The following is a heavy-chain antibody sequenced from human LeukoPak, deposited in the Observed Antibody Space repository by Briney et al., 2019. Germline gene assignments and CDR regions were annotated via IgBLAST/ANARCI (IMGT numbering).Heavy chain of an antibody. V-gene: IGHV3-72*01. CDR3: ARGGLYGGSSAFDF. CDR1: GFTFSDHY. Sequence: GGSLKLSCAVSGFTFSDHYMDWVRQAPGKGLEGVGRSRNKADRNTKEHAASVKVRFTITRDKKKNSLYLQMNYLKSEDTAVYYCARGGLYGGSSAFDFWGQGTLVTVSS. D-gene: IGHD4-23*01. J-gene: IGHJ4*02. CDR2: SRNKADRNTK.